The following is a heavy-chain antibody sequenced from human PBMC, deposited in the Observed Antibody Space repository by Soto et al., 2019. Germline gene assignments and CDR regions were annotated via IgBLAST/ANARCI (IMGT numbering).Heavy chain of an antibody. D-gene: IGHD3-22*01. CDR1: GYTFTSYY. CDR2: INPSGGST. V-gene: IGHV1-46*01. CDR3: ARDLGLGYYDSSGYKRIDY. Sequence: ASVKVSCKASGYTFTSYYMHWVRQAPGQGLEWMGIINPSGGSTSYAQKFQGRVTMTRDTSTSTVYMELSSLRSEDTAVYYCARDLGLGYYDSSGYKRIDYWGQGTLVTVSS. J-gene: IGHJ4*02.